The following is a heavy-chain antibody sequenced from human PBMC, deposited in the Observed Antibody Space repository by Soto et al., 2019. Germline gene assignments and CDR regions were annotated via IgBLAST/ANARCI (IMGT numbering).Heavy chain of an antibody. CDR1: GYTFTDDG. CDR2: VSTFHGDT. CDR3: ARDLAGTTGGMDV. Sequence: QPQLVQSGGEVSNPGASVKVSCKASGYTFTDDGISWVRQAPGQGHEWMGCVSTFHGDTNSAQKLRDRLTLTTAASTTTAYLELRSLTSADTAVDYCARDLAGTTGGMDVWGQGTTVYVSS. V-gene: IGHV1-18*01. J-gene: IGHJ6*02. D-gene: IGHD1-7*01.